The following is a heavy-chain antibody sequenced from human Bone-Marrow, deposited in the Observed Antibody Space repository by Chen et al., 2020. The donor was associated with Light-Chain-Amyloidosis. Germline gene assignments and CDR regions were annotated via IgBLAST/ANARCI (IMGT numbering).Heavy chain of an antibody. Sequence: VQLFGSGGGLVQAGGSPGPPRPGPRITLCNHAMKWVRQAPGKGLEWVSAISGSGGSTYYADSVKGRFTISRDNSKNTLYLQMNSLRAEDTAVYYCAKDRWDYYDSSGYYGYFDYWGQGTLVTVSS. D-gene: IGHD3-22*01. CDR2: ISGSGGST. J-gene: IGHJ4*02. CDR1: ITLCNHA. CDR3: AKDRWDYYDSSGYYGYFDY. V-gene: IGHV3-23*01.